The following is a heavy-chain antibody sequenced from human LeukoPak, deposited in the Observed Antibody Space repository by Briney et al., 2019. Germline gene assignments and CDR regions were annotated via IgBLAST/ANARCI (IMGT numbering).Heavy chain of an antibody. CDR1: GFTFSSCA. V-gene: IGHV4-30-4*08. D-gene: IGHD6-19*01. CDR3: ARIPVADPFDY. CDR2: IYYSGST. Sequence: LRLSCAASGFTFSSCAMSWVRQPPGKGLEWIGYIYYSGSTYYNPSLKSRVTISVDTSKNQFSLKLSSVTAADTAVYYCARIPVADPFDYWGQGTLVTVSS. J-gene: IGHJ4*02.